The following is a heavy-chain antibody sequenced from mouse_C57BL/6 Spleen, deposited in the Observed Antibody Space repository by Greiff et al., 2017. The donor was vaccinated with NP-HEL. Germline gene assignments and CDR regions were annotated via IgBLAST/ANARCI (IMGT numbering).Heavy chain of an antibody. D-gene: IGHD1-2*01. CDR1: GFTFSDYG. CDR3: ARWDYGSFDD. CDR2: ISSGSSTF. J-gene: IGHJ2*01. V-gene: IGHV5-17*01. Sequence: EVKVVESGGGLVKPGGSLKLSCAASGFTFSDYGMHWVRQAPEKGLEWVAYISSGSSTFYSADTVKGRFTISRDNAKNTLFLQMTSLRSEDTARYDCARWDYGSFDDWGKGTTLTVAS.